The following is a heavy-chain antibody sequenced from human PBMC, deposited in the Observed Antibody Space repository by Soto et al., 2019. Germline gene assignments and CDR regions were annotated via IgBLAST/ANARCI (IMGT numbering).Heavy chain of an antibody. Sequence: ASVKVSCKASGYDFTAYDINWVRQASGQGLEWMGWMNPINGAAGSARRFQGRVSMTRNTATGTAYLELTNPRSDDTAVYFCGRGPSPRAPAGGTPYYYAMDVWGQWTTVTVSS. CDR2: MNPINGAA. J-gene: IGHJ6*02. CDR3: GRGPSPRAPAGGTPYYYAMDV. V-gene: IGHV1-8*02. CDR1: GYDFTAYD. D-gene: IGHD6-13*01.